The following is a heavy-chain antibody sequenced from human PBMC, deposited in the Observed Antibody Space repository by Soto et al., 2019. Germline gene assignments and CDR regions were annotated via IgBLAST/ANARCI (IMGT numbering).Heavy chain of an antibody. Sequence: PGGSLRLSCAASGFTFSTYAMSWVRQAPGKGLEWVSAISGSGGSTYYADSVKGRFTISRDNSKNTLYLQMSSLRAEDTALYYCAKDRFYYDSSAYYYDAFDIWGQGT. D-gene: IGHD3-22*01. J-gene: IGHJ3*02. V-gene: IGHV3-23*01. CDR3: AKDRFYYDSSAYYYDAFDI. CDR2: ISGSGGST. CDR1: GFTFSTYA.